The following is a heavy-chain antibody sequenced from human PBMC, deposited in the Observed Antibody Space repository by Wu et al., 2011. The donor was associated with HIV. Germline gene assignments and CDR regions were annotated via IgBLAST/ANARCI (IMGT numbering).Heavy chain of an antibody. CDR3: ARVHGYSSSWAIYYYYYMDV. J-gene: IGHJ6*03. CDR2: MNPNSGDT. D-gene: IGHD6-13*01. V-gene: IGHV1-8*01. Sequence: VRQATGQGLEWMGWMNPNSGDTGYAQKFQGRVTVTRNTSISTAYMELRSLRSDDTAVYYCARVHGYSSSWAIYYYYYMDVWGKGTTVTVSS.